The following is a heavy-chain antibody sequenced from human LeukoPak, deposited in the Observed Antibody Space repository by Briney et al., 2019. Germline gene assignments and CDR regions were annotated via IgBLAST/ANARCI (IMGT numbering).Heavy chain of an antibody. CDR1: GYTFINYG. D-gene: IGHD6-19*01. Sequence: ASVKVSCKASGYTFINYGISWVRQAPGQGLEWMGWIKAYNGNTNYAQNLQGRVTMTTDTSASTAYMELRSLRSDDTAVYYCVRDLSSGWPPGSAVGSWGQGTLVTVSS. CDR3: VRDLSSGWPPGSAVGS. CDR2: IKAYNGNT. J-gene: IGHJ5*02. V-gene: IGHV1-18*01.